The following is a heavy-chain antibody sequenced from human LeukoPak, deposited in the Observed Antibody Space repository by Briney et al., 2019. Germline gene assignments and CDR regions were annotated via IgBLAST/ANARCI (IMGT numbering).Heavy chain of an antibody. V-gene: IGHV3-30*18. CDR2: ISYDGSNK. Sequence: GRSLRLSCAASGFTFSSHGMHWVRQAPGKGLEWVAVISYDGSNKYYADSVKGRFTISRDNSKNTLYLQMNSLRAEDTAVYYCAKDSTVTAFDYWGQGTLVTVSS. CDR1: GFTFSSHG. J-gene: IGHJ4*02. CDR3: AKDSTVTAFDY. D-gene: IGHD4-17*01.